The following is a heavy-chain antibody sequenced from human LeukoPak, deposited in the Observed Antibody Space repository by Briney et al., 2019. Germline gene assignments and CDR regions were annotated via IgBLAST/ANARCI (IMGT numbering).Heavy chain of an antibody. CDR3: AKGSYYDSSGSFYFDY. CDR2: ISGSGDNT. V-gene: IGHV3-23*01. D-gene: IGHD3-22*01. J-gene: IGHJ4*02. CDR1: GFTVSSNY. Sequence: GGSLRLSCAASGFTVSSNYMSWVRQAPGKGLEWVSGISGSGDNTYYADSVKGRFTISRDNSRNTLYVQVNSLGTEDTAAYYCAKGSYYDSSGSFYFDYWGQGTLVTVSS.